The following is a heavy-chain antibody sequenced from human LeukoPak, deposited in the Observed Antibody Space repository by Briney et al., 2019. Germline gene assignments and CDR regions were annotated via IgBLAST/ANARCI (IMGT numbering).Heavy chain of an antibody. CDR2: IYPGDSDT. J-gene: IGHJ4*02. CDR1: GYSFTSYW. V-gene: IGHV5-51*01. CDR3: ARRVDDGFDY. D-gene: IGHD3-3*01. Sequence: GESLKISCKGSGYSFTSYWIGWVRQMPGKGLEWMGIIYPGDSDTRYSPSFQGQVTITADNSISTAYLQWSSLNASDTTMYYCARRVDDGFDYWGQGTLVTVSS.